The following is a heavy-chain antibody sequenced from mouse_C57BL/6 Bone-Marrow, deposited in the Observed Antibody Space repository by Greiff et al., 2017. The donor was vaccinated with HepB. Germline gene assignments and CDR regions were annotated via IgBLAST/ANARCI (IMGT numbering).Heavy chain of an antibody. CDR1: GFSLTSYG. V-gene: IGHV2-2*01. J-gene: IGHJ4*01. CDR3: ARNEDYYGSSFLYYYAMDY. Sequence: VQLQQSGPGLVQPSQSLSITCTVSGFSLTSYGVHWVRQSPGKGLEWLGVIWSGGSTDYNAAFISRLSISKDNSKSQVFFKMNSLQADDTAIYYCARNEDYYGSSFLYYYAMDYWGQGTSVTVSS. D-gene: IGHD1-1*01. CDR2: IWSGGST.